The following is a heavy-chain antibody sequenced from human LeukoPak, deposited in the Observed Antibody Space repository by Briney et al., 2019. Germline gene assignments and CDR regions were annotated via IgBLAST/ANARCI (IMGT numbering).Heavy chain of an antibody. CDR2: VNSDGTST. D-gene: IGHD6-13*01. CDR3: AKDLGSWYYFDY. V-gene: IGHV3-74*01. Sequence: GGSLRLSCAASGFTFSSYWMFWVRQAPGKGLVWVSRVNSDGTSTNYADSVKGRFTVSRDNAKNTLYLQMNSLRAEDTAVYYCAKDLGSWYYFDYWGQGTLVTVSS. J-gene: IGHJ4*02. CDR1: GFTFSSYW.